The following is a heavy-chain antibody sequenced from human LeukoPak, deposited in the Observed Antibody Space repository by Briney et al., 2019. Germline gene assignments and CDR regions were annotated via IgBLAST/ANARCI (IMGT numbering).Heavy chain of an antibody. J-gene: IGHJ4*02. CDR1: GLTFSYAW. Sequence: GGSLRLSCAASGLTFSYAWMSWVRQAPGKGLEWVGRITSRTHGDITDYAAPVKGRFTVSRDDSKNMVYLQMDSLKVEDTAIYYCTPRDYWGQGTLVTVSS. CDR2: ITSRTHGDIT. V-gene: IGHV3-15*01. CDR3: TPRDY.